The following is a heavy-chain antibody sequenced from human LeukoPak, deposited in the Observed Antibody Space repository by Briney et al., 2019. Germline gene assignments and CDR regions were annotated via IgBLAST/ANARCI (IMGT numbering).Heavy chain of an antibody. CDR2: ISGSGGST. CDR1: GFTFSSYA. D-gene: IGHD6-13*01. J-gene: IGHJ4*02. CDR3: AKAERQQLVLSPFDY. Sequence: GGSLRLSCAASGFTFSSYAMSWVRQAPGKGLEWVSAISGSGGSTYYADSVKGRFTISRDNSKNTLYLQMNSLRAEDTAVYCCAKAERQQLVLSPFDYWGQGTLVTVSS. V-gene: IGHV3-23*01.